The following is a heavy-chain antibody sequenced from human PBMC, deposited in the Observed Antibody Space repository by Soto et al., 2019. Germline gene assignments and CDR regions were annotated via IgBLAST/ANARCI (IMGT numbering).Heavy chain of an antibody. D-gene: IGHD3-3*01. V-gene: IGHV3-72*01. J-gene: IGHJ4*02. CDR3: GRVGDYNFWSGTDY. Sequence: GGSLRLSCAASGFSFSDHYMDWVRQAPGKGLEWVARTRNKANRYTTEYAASVKGRFTISRDDSKNSLYLQMSSLQTEDTAVYYCGRVGDYNFWSGTDYWGQGTLVTVS. CDR2: TRNKANRYTT. CDR1: GFSFSDHY.